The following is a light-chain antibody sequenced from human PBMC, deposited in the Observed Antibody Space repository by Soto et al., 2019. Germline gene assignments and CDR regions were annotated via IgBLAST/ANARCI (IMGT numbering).Light chain of an antibody. V-gene: IGKV1-39*01. Sequence: DIQMTQSPSSLSASVGDRVTITCRASQSISSYLNWYQQKPGKAPKLLIYAASSLQSGVPSRFSGSGYGTDFNLTISSLQPEVFATYYCQQSYSTPPQYTFGQGTKLEIK. CDR1: QSISSY. J-gene: IGKJ2*01. CDR2: AAS. CDR3: QQSYSTPPQYT.